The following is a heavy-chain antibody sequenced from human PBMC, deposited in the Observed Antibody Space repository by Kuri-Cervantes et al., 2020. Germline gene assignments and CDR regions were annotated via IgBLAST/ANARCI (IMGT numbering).Heavy chain of an antibody. V-gene: IGHV4-34*01. D-gene: IGHD6-19*01. CDR1: GGSFSGYY. Sequence: SETLSLTCTVYGGSFSGYYWSWIRQPPGKGLEWIGEINHSGSTNYNPSLKSRVTISVDTSKNQFSLKLSSVTAADTAVSYCARGQGKRSSSGWASMGYWGQGTLVTVSS. CDR3: ARGQGKRSSSGWASMGY. J-gene: IGHJ4*02. CDR2: INHSGST.